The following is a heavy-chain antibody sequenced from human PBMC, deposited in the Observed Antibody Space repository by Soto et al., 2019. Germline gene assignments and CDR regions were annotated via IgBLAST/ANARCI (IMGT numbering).Heavy chain of an antibody. Sequence: ASVKVSCKTSGYPFLNYGVSWVRQAPGQGLEWMGWISGYNGNTKYGQKFQGRVIMTTDTSATTAYMELRSLRSDDTAVYYCARVVLGPETSILSMVYGTRNWLDPWGQGTLVTVSS. CDR3: ARVVLGPETSILSMVYGTRNWLDP. D-gene: IGHD2-8*01. CDR1: GYPFLNYG. J-gene: IGHJ5*02. CDR2: ISGYNGNT. V-gene: IGHV1-18*01.